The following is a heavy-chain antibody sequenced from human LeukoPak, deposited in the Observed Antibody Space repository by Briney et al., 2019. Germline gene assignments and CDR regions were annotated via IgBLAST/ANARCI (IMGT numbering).Heavy chain of an antibody. J-gene: IGHJ3*02. CDR2: INHSGST. CDR1: GGSFSGYC. CDR3: ARAMVVVVAATRGISAFDI. D-gene: IGHD2-15*01. V-gene: IGHV4-34*01. Sequence: SETLSLTCAVYGGSFSGYCWSWIRQPPGKGLEWIGEINHSGSTNHNPSLKSRVTISVDTSKNQFSLKLSSVTAADTAVYYCARAMVVVVAATRGISAFDIWGQGTMVTVSS.